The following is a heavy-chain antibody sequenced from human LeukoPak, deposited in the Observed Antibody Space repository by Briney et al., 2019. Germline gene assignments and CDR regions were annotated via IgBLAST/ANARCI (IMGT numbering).Heavy chain of an antibody. Sequence: ASVKVSCKVSGYTLTELSMHWVRQAPGKGLEWLGGFDPEVGETIYAQKFQGRVTMTEDTSTDTAYMELSSLRSEDTAVYYCATDSLGIAAAGRAKFDYWGQGTLVTVSS. CDR2: FDPEVGET. D-gene: IGHD6-13*01. CDR3: ATDSLGIAAAGRAKFDY. CDR1: GYTLTELS. V-gene: IGHV1-24*01. J-gene: IGHJ4*02.